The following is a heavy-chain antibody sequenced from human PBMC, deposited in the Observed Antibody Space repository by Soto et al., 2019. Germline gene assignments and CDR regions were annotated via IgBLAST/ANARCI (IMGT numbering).Heavy chain of an antibody. J-gene: IGHJ5*02. D-gene: IGHD3-22*01. CDR1: GGSISSGGYY. V-gene: IGHV4-31*03. Sequence: SETLSLTCTVSGGSISSGGYYWSWIRRHPGKGLEWIGYIYYSGSTYYNPSLKSRVTISVDTSKKQFTLKLSSLTSVDTAVYYCARETDYYYDSSGLHGGNWFDPWGQGTLVTVSS. CDR3: ARETDYYYDSSGLHGGNWFDP. CDR2: IYYSGST.